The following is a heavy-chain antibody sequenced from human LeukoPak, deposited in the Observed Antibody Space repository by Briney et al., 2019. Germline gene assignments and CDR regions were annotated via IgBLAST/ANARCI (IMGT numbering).Heavy chain of an antibody. D-gene: IGHD5-24*01. CDR3: AREVSARDGSLGRPFDY. CDR1: GGSISSYY. Sequence: SETLSLTCTVSGGSISSYYWSWIRQPPGKGLEWIGYIYYSGSTNYNPSLKSRVTISVDTSKNQFSLKLSSVTAADTAVYYCAREVSARDGSLGRPFDYWGQGTLVTVSS. CDR2: IYYSGST. J-gene: IGHJ4*02. V-gene: IGHV4-59*01.